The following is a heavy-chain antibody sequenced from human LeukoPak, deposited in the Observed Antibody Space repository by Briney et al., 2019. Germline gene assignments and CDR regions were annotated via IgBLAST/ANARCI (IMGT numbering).Heavy chain of an antibody. Sequence: PSETLSLTCAVYGGSFSGYYWSWLRQPPGKGLEWIGEINHSGSTNYNPSLKSRVTISVDTSKNQFSLKLSSVTAADTAVYYCARSRNYNGYSYGYRGGWFDPWGQGTLVTVSS. D-gene: IGHD5-18*01. J-gene: IGHJ5*02. CDR1: GGSFSGYY. CDR3: ARSRNYNGYSYGYRGGWFDP. CDR2: INHSGST. V-gene: IGHV4-34*01.